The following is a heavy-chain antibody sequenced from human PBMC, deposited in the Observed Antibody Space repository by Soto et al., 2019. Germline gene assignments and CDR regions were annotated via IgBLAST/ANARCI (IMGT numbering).Heavy chain of an antibody. D-gene: IGHD3-10*01. Sequence: QVQLQQWGAGLLKPSETLSLTCAVYGGLFSGYYWSWIRQTPEKGLEWIGEIDHSGSTKYNPSLKSRLTISVDTSQNQFSLNLSSVIAADTAVYYCARGRGVLRGVSGKTWFDPWGQGTLVTVSS. V-gene: IGHV4-34*01. J-gene: IGHJ5*02. CDR2: IDHSGST. CDR3: ARGRGVLRGVSGKTWFDP. CDR1: GGLFSGYY.